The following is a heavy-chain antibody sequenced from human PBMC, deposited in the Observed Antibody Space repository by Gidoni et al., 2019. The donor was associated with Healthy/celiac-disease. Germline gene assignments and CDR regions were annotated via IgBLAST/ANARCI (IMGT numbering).Heavy chain of an antibody. CDR2: ISGSGGST. D-gene: IGHD1-26*01. J-gene: IGHJ6*02. Sequence: EVQLLESGGGLVQPGGSLRLSCAASGFPFSSYAMSWVRQAPGKGLEWVSAISGSGGSTYYADSVKGRFTISRDNSKNTLYLQMNSLRAEDTAVYYCAKEELAGNYYYYGMDVWGQGTTVTVSS. V-gene: IGHV3-23*01. CDR3: AKEELAGNYYYYGMDV. CDR1: GFPFSSYA.